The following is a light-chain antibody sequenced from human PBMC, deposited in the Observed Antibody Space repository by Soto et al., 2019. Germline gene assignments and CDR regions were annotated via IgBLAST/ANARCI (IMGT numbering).Light chain of an antibody. J-gene: IGKJ4*01. Sequence: DIHMTQSPSSISASVGDRVTITCRASQTFGNLLAWYQQKPGKAPRLLIYAASTLQEGVPSRFSGTVSGAVFTLTISSLRPEDFATYFCQQANRFPLTFGGGTKVEI. CDR1: QTFGNL. CDR3: QQANRFPLT. CDR2: AAS. V-gene: IGKV1-12*01.